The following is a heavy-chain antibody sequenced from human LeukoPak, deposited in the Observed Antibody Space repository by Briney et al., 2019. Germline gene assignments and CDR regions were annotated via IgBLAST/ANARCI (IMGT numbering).Heavy chain of an antibody. Sequence: PSETLCLTCTVSGGSISSYYWSWIRQPPGKGLEWIGYISYSGSTHYNPSLKSRVTISVDTSKSQFSLKLSSVTAADTAVYYCARLGDSTSRLYYFDYWGQGTLVTVSS. CDR1: GGSISSYY. J-gene: IGHJ4*02. V-gene: IGHV4-59*08. CDR3: ARLGDSTSRLYYFDY. CDR2: ISYSGST. D-gene: IGHD6-6*01.